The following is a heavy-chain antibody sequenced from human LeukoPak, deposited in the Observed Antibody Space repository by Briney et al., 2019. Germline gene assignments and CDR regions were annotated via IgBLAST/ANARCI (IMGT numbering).Heavy chain of an antibody. V-gene: IGHV3-23*01. D-gene: IGHD1-26*01. CDR3: AKDGIGTYHYYYYMDV. J-gene: IGHJ6*03. CDR2: IVGSGGST. Sequence: GGSLRLSCAASGFTFSDYYMSWVRQAPGKGLEWVSAIVGSGGSTYYADSVKGRFTISRDNSKNTLYLQMNSLRAEDTAVYYCAKDGIGTYHYYYYMDVWGKGTTVTISS. CDR1: GFTFSDYY.